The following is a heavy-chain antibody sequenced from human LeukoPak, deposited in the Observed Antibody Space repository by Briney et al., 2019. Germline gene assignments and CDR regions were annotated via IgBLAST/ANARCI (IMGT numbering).Heavy chain of an antibody. Sequence: ASVKVSCKASGYTFTGYYMHWVRQAPGQGLEWMGWINPNSGGTNYAQKFQGRVTMTRDTSISTAYMELSRLRSDDTAVYYCARGHRSGGGCFPYYYYGMDVWGQGTTVTVSS. CDR3: ARGHRSGGGCFPYYYYGMDV. CDR2: INPNSGGT. D-gene: IGHD2-15*01. CDR1: GYTFTGYY. V-gene: IGHV1-2*02. J-gene: IGHJ6*02.